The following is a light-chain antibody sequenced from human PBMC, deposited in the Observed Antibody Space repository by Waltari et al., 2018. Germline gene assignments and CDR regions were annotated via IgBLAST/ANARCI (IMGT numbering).Light chain of an antibody. Sequence: QSALTQPASVSGSPGQAITISCTGSGSDVGSYNLVSWYQQHPVKAPKLMIYEGGKRPSGVSNRFSGSKSGNTASLTISGLQAEDEAHYYCCSYASSSTNVLFGGGTKLTVL. J-gene: IGLJ2*01. CDR1: GSDVGSYNL. CDR2: EGG. V-gene: IGLV2-23*01. CDR3: CSYASSSTNVL.